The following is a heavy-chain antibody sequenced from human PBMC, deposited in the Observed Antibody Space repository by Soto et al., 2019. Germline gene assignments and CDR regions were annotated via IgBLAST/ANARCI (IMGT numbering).Heavy chain of an antibody. V-gene: IGHV3-30-3*01. D-gene: IGHD4-4*01. CDR2: ISYDGSNK. Sequence: QVQLVESGGGVVQPGRSLRLSCAASGFTFSSYAMHWVRQAPGKGLEWVAVISYDGSNKYYADSVKGRFTISRDNSKNTLYLQMNSLRAEDTAVYYCARNRIIYYSNYGADYWGQGTLVTVSS. J-gene: IGHJ4*02. CDR1: GFTFSSYA. CDR3: ARNRIIYYSNYGADY.